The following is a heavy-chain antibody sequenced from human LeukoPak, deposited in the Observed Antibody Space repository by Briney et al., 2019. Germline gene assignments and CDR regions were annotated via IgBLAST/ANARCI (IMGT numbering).Heavy chain of an antibody. J-gene: IGHJ4*02. D-gene: IGHD3-22*01. CDR2: FDPEDGET. V-gene: IGHV1-24*01. CDR3: ATPPRGFSGYYYFDY. Sequence: ASVKVSCKVSGYTLTELSMHWVRQAPGKGLEWMGGFDPEDGETFYAQKFQGRVTMTEDTSTDTAYMELSSLRSEDTAVYYCATPPRGFSGYYYFDYWGQGTLVTVSS. CDR1: GYTLTELS.